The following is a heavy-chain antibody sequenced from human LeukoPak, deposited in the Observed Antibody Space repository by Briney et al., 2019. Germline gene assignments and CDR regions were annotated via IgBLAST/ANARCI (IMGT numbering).Heavy chain of an antibody. CDR1: GYSISSGYF. V-gene: IGHV4-38-2*02. CDR3: AREGGHQLLPPTWTHPGHFDF. J-gene: IGHJ4*02. CDR2: LHHPEIT. D-gene: IGHD5-18*01. Sequence: PSETLSLTCTVSGYSISSGYFWGWIRQSPGKGLEWIATLHHPEITHYNPSLARRVSISLDTAKNQFSLSLRSVTAADTAVYYCAREGGHQLLPPTWTHPGHFDFWDQGILVTVSS.